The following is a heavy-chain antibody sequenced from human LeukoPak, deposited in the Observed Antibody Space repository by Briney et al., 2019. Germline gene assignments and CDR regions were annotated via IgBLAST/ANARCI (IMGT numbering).Heavy chain of an antibody. Sequence: PSETLSLTCTVSGGSISSNIHYWGWIRQPPGKGLEWIGSIHYSGRTYYNTSLESRVTISVDTSKNQFSLRLNSVTAADTAVYYCARQVGPLYFDYWGQGTLVTVSS. V-gene: IGHV4-39*01. CDR3: ARQVGPLYFDY. CDR1: GGSISSNIHY. J-gene: IGHJ4*02. CDR2: IHYSGRT. D-gene: IGHD1-26*01.